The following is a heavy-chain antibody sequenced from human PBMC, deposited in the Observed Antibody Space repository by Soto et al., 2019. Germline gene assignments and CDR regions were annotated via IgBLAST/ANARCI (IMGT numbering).Heavy chain of an antibody. V-gene: IGHV4-34*01. CDR2: INHSGST. CDR1: GGSFSCYY. CDR3: ARGVAVAGTPDD. J-gene: IGHJ4*02. Sequence: SETLSLTCAVYGGSFSCYYWSWIRQPPGKGLEWIGEINHSGSTNYNPSLKSRVTISVDTSKNQFSLKLSSVTAADTAVYYCARGVAVAGTPDDWGQGTLVTVSS. D-gene: IGHD6-19*01.